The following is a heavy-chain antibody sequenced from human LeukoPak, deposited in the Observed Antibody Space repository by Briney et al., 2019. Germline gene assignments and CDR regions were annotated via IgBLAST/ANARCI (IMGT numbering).Heavy chain of an antibody. V-gene: IGHV3-64*01. J-gene: IGHJ6*02. D-gene: IGHD3-9*01. CDR3: ARGSYYDILTGYKIYYYYGMDV. Sequence: PGGSLRLSCAASGFTFSSYAMHWVRQAPGKGLEYVSAISSNGGSTYYANSVKGRFTISRDNSKNTLYLQMGRLRAEDMAVYYCARGSYYDILTGYKIYYYYGMDVWGQGTTVTVSS. CDR1: GFTFSSYA. CDR2: ISSNGGST.